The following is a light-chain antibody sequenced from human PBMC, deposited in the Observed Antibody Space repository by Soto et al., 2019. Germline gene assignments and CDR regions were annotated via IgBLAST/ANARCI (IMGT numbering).Light chain of an antibody. V-gene: IGKV3-20*01. CDR3: QQHGSSPIT. Sequence: EDVLTQSPGTLSLSPGERATLSCRASQDVDSGYLGWYQQKPGQAPRLLIYAASTRATGIPDRFSGSGSGTDFTLTISRLEPEDFAVYFCQQHGSSPITFGQGTRLEIK. CDR1: QDVDSGY. CDR2: AAS. J-gene: IGKJ5*01.